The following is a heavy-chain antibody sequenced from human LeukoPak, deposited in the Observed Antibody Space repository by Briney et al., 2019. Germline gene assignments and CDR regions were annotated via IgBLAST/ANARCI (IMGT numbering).Heavy chain of an antibody. Sequence: ASVKVSCKTGYSFTDYYIHWVRQAPGKGLEWMGWIIPNSGDTNYAQKFQGRVTMTRDTSISTAYLELRGLRSDDTAVYYCATPFTPFGYWGQGTLVTVSS. CDR1: GYSFTDYY. J-gene: IGHJ4*02. CDR2: IIPNSGDT. V-gene: IGHV1-2*02. CDR3: ATPFTPFGY.